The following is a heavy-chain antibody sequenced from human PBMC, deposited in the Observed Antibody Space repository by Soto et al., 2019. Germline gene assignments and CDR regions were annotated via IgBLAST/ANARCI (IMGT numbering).Heavy chain of an antibody. CDR2: IYYSGIT. Sequence: PSETLSLTCTVSGGSISSSNYYWGWIRQPPGKGLEWIGSIYYSGITYYNPSLKSRVTISVDTSKTQFSLKLNSVTAADTAVYYCARQPTDNLDDFEIWGQGTMVTVSS. CDR1: GGSISSSNYY. D-gene: IGHD1-20*01. J-gene: IGHJ3*02. V-gene: IGHV4-39*01. CDR3: ARQPTDNLDDFEI.